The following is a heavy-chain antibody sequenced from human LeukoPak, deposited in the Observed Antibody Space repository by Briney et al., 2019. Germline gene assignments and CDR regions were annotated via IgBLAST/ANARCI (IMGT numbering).Heavy chain of an antibody. Sequence: GGSLRLSCAASGFTFSSYSMSWVRQAPGKGLEWVSSISSSSSYIYYADSVKGRFTISRDNAKNSLYLQMNSLRAEDTAVYYCARDYSSPGNFDYWGQGTLVTVSS. CDR2: ISSSSSYI. CDR3: ARDYSSPGNFDY. V-gene: IGHV3-21*01. CDR1: GFTFSSYS. J-gene: IGHJ4*02. D-gene: IGHD6-13*01.